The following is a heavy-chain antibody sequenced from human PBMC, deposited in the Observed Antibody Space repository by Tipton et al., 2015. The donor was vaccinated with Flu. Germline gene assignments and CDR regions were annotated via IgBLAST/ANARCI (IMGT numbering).Heavy chain of an antibody. D-gene: IGHD6-13*01. CDR3: ARAPLGTLLHSYWYFDL. Sequence: TLSLTCTVSGGSISSYYWSWIRQPPGKGLEWIGYIYYSGSTNYNPSLKSRVTISVDTSKNQFSLKLSSVTAADTAVYYCARAPLGTLLHSYWYFDLWGRGTLVTVSS. CDR2: IYYSGST. V-gene: IGHV4-59*01. J-gene: IGHJ2*01. CDR1: GGSISSYY.